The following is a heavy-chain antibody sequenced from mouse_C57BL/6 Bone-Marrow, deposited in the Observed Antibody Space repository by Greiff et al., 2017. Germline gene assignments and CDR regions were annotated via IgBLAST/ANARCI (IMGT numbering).Heavy chain of an antibody. V-gene: IGHV1-87*01. CDR1: YTFSRRVH. D-gene: IGHD1-1*01. J-gene: IGHJ2*01. CDR3: AEDYAVYYCAWDPSTTVVATTTGFDY. Sequence: QVQLQQSGPELARPWASVKISCQAFYTFSRRVHFAIRDTNYWMQWVKQRPGQGLEWLGAIYPGNGDTSYNQKFKGKATLTADKCSSTAYMQLSSRTAEDYAVYYCAWDPSTTVVATTTGFDYWGQGTTLTVSS. CDR2: GQGLEWLG.